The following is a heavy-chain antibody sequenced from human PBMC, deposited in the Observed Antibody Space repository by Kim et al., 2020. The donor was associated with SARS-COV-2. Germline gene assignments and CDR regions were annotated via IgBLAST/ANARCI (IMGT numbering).Heavy chain of an antibody. CDR2: IYYSGST. J-gene: IGHJ5*02. CDR3: ARLVDYYGSGSPLYWFDP. V-gene: IGHV4-31*03. Sequence: SETLSLTCTVSGGSISSGGYYWSWIRQHPGKGLEWIGYIYYSGSTYYNPSLKSRVTISVDTSKNQFSLKLSSVTAADTAVYYCARLVDYYGSGSPLYWFDPWGQGTLVTVSS. CDR1: GGSISSGGYY. D-gene: IGHD3-10*01.